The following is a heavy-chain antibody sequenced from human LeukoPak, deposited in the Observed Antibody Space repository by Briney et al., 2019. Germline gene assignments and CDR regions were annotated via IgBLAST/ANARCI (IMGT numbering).Heavy chain of an antibody. Sequence: GASVKASCKASGYTFTSYGISWVRQAPGQGLEWMGWISAYNGNTNYAQKLQGRVTMTTDTSTSTAYMELRSLRSDDTAVYYCARDDGDYSRRVKDYWGQGTLVTVSS. J-gene: IGHJ4*02. CDR1: GYTFTSYG. D-gene: IGHD4-17*01. CDR3: ARDDGDYSRRVKDY. V-gene: IGHV1-18*01. CDR2: ISAYNGNT.